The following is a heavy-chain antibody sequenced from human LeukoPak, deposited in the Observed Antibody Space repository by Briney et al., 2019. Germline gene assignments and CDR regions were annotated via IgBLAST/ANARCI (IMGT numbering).Heavy chain of an antibody. Sequence: GESLKISFKGSGYSFTSYWIGWVRHMPGKGLEWMGVSYPDDSDTRYSPSFEGQVTISADKSTSTAYLQWNSLKASDTAIYYCARRSISWAQFDYWGQGTLVTVSS. D-gene: IGHD6-13*01. CDR1: GYSFTSYW. V-gene: IGHV5-51*01. CDR3: ARRSISWAQFDY. J-gene: IGHJ4*02. CDR2: SYPDDSDT.